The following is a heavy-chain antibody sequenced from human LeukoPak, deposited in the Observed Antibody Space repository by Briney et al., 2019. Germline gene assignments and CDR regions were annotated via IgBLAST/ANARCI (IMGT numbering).Heavy chain of an antibody. V-gene: IGHV3-7*01. Sequence: GGSLRLSCAASGFTFSSYWMSWVRQAPGKGLERVANIKQDGSEKYYVDSVKGRFTISRDNAKNSLYLQMNSLRAEDTAVYYCARDLHYASYYYMDVWGKGTTVTVSS. CDR1: GFTFSSYW. D-gene: IGHD2-2*01. CDR2: IKQDGSEK. J-gene: IGHJ6*03. CDR3: ARDLHYASYYYMDV.